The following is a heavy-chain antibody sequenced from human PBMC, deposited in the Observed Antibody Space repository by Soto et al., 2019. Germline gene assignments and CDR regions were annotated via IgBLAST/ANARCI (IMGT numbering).Heavy chain of an antibody. CDR2: ITSSSSYT. V-gene: IGHV3-11*03. CDR3: ARGLGGSFGVPTFDY. CDR1: GFTFGDYY. D-gene: IGHD3-16*01. J-gene: IGHJ4*02. Sequence: PGGSLRLSCAASGFTFGDYYMSWIRQAPGKGLEWVSYITSSSSYTNYADSVKGRFTISRDNAKNSLYLQMNSLRAENTAVYYCARGLGGSFGVPTFDYWGQGILVPVSS.